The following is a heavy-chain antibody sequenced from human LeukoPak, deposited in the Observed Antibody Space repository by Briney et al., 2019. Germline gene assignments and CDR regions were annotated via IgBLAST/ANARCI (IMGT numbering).Heavy chain of an antibody. CDR3: AREGSVVVKGFVRAAAFDI. D-gene: IGHD3-22*01. J-gene: IGHJ3*02. CDR1: GYTFTGYY. V-gene: IGHV1-46*01. CDR2: INPSGGST. Sequence: ASVKVSCKASGYTFTGYYMHWVRQAPGQGLEWMGIINPSGGSTSYAQKFQGRVTMTRDMSTSTVYMELSSLRSEDTAVYYCAREGSVVVKGFVRAAAFDIWGQGTMVTVSS.